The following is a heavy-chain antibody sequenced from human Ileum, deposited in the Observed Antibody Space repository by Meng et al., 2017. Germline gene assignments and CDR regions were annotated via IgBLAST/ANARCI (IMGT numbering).Heavy chain of an antibody. CDR1: GFTFVSYG. Sequence: QVQLVQSWGEVKKPVSSVTFSCKASGFTFVSYGIYWVRQAPGQGLEWMGWITAGNGNTKYSQKFQGRVTITRDTSASTAYMELSSLRSEDTAVYYCARDMPYSSGSFDYWGQGTLVTVSS. J-gene: IGHJ4*02. CDR3: ARDMPYSSGSFDY. V-gene: IGHV1-3*01. CDR2: ITAGNGNT. D-gene: IGHD3-10*01.